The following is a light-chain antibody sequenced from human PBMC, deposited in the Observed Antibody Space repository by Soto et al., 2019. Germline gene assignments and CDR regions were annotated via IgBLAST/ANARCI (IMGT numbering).Light chain of an antibody. CDR3: QDYRYDYGT. V-gene: IGKV1-5*03. J-gene: IGKJ1*01. Sequence: DIPMTQSPAPLAASVGDRVSITCRASQSIDTWLAWYQQKAGKAPNLLIYKASRLESGVSSRFSGSGFGTEFTLTISSLQPADFGSYDCQDYRYDYGTFGQGTKVEIK. CDR2: KAS. CDR1: QSIDTW.